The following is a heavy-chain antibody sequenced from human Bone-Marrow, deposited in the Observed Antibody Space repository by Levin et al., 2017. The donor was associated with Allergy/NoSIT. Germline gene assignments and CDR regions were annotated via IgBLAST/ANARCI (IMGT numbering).Heavy chain of an antibody. CDR3: ARDPSPYCSSISCSPHWFDP. V-gene: IGHV3-30-3*01. CDR2: ISYDGSNQ. D-gene: IGHD2-2*01. Sequence: GGSLRLSCAASGFTFNNYAMHWVRQAPGKGLEWVAFISYDGSNQYYADSVKGRFTISRDNSKNTLYPQLTSLRPEDTTVYYCARDPSPYCSSISCSPHWFDPWGQGTLVTVSS. J-gene: IGHJ5*02. CDR1: GFTFNNYA.